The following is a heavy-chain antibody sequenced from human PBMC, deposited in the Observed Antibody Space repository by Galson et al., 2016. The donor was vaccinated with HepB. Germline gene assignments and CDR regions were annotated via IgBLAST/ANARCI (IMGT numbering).Heavy chain of an antibody. V-gene: IGHV3-30-3*01. D-gene: IGHD3-10*01. CDR2: ILYDGNSE. Sequence: SLRLSCAASGFTFTTYTMHWVRQAPGKGLEWVAVILYDGNSEYYADSVKGRFTIFRDTSENTLYLQMNSLGPDDTAVYYCAKVVGRFGTGGDAFDIWGQGTMVTVSS. CDR3: AKVVGRFGTGGDAFDI. J-gene: IGHJ3*02. CDR1: GFTFTTYT.